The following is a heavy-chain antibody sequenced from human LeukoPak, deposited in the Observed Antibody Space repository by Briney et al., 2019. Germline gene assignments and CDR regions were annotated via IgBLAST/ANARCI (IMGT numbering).Heavy chain of an antibody. J-gene: IGHJ4*02. CDR1: GFTFSSYG. CDR2: IKQDGSEK. D-gene: IGHD6-13*01. CDR3: ARGADSGYSSDN. Sequence: PGGSLRLSCAASGFTFSSYGMHWVRQAPGKGLEWVANIKQDGSEKYYVDSVKGRFTISRDNAKNSLYLQMNSLRAEDTAVYYCARGADSGYSSDNWGQGTVVSVSS. V-gene: IGHV3-7*01.